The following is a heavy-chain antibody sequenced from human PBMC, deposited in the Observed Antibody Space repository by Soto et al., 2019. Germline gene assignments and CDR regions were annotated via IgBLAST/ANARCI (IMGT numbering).Heavy chain of an antibody. D-gene: IGHD3-3*02. CDR2: SNEGSGNT. CDR1: GYSFKNYA. Sequence: QVQLVQSGPEVKRPGASVRISCRTAGYSFKNYAIHWVRHAPGTTLEWMGWSNEGSGNTKYSHKLQGRMSIARDTSASTADLDLRSLTSEDTAVYFCARDDRTISGAVTLDYWGPGTLVTVSS. J-gene: IGHJ4*02. CDR3: ARDDRTISGAVTLDY. V-gene: IGHV1-3*01.